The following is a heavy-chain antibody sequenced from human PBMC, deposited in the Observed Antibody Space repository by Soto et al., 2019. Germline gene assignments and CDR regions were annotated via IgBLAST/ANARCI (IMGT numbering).Heavy chain of an antibody. CDR1: GAYISDFS. CDR2: ITINGNT. CDR3: ERENGENWTYEAH. V-gene: IGHV4-4*07. D-gene: IGHD1-7*01. Sequence: PXGTLSLTCTVSGAYISDFSWSWIRQPAGKGLEWIGRITINGNTQKNPSFKSRVTMSIDTSRNHFSLNLQSATAADTALYYCERENGENWTYEAHWGPGTLVTVSS. J-gene: IGHJ1*01.